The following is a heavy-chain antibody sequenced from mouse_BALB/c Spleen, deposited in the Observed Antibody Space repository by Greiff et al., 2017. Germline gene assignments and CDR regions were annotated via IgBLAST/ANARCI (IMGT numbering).Heavy chain of an antibody. Sequence: EVQRVESGGGLVKPGGSLKLSCAASGFTFSSYTMSWVRQTPEKRLEWVATISSGGSYTYYPDSVKGRFTISRDNAKNTLYLQMSSLKSEDTAMYYCTYDGYYRYWYFDVWGAGTTVTVSS. CDR1: GFTFSSYT. D-gene: IGHD2-3*01. CDR2: ISSGGSYT. CDR3: TYDGYYRYWYFDV. J-gene: IGHJ1*01. V-gene: IGHV5-6-4*01.